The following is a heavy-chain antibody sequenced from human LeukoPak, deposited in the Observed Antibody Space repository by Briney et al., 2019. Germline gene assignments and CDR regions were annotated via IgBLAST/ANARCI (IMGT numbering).Heavy chain of an antibody. Sequence: SVKVSCKASGGTFSSYAISWVRQAPGQGLKWMEGIIPIFGTANYAQKFQGRVTITADESTSTAYMELSSLRSEDTAVYYCVRHGRCMVRGVCNDYWGQGTLVTVSS. CDR3: VRHGRCMVRGVCNDY. J-gene: IGHJ4*02. D-gene: IGHD3-10*01. CDR1: GGTFSSYA. V-gene: IGHV1-69*01. CDR2: IIPIFGTA.